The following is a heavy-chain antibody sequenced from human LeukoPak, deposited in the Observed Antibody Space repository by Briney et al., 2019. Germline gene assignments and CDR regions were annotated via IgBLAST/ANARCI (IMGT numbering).Heavy chain of an antibody. CDR3: YSGHDSIYFDY. J-gene: IGHJ4*02. CDR1: GFTVSSNY. Sequence: HTGGSLRLSCAASGFTVSSNYMSWVRQAPGKGLEWVSVIYSGGSTYYADSVKGRFTISRDNSKNTLYLQMNSLRAEDTAVYYCYSGHDSIYFDYWGQGTLVTVSS. D-gene: IGHD5-12*01. CDR2: IYSGGST. V-gene: IGHV3-53*01.